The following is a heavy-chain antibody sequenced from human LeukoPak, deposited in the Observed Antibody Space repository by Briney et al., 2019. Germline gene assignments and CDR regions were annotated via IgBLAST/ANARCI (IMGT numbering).Heavy chain of an antibody. CDR3: AKLGKTENHYGSGRFSYYYYMDV. CDR2: ISSSSSYI. V-gene: IGHV3-21*01. D-gene: IGHD3-10*01. CDR1: GFTFSSHW. J-gene: IGHJ6*03. Sequence: AGGSLRLSCAAPGFTFSSHWMNWVRQAPGKGLEWVSSISSSSSYIYYADSVKGRFTISRDNSKNTLYLQMNSLRAEDTAVYYCAKLGKTENHYGSGRFSYYYYMDVWGKGTTVTISS.